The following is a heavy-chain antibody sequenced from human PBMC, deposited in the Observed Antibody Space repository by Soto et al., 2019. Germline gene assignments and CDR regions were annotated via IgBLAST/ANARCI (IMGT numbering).Heavy chain of an antibody. V-gene: IGHV1-69*02. CDR1: GGTFSSYT. CDR2: IIPILGIA. Sequence: SVKVSCKASGGTFSSYTISWVRQAPGQGLEWMGRIIPILGIANYAQKFQGRVTITADKSTSTAYMELSSLRSEDTAVYHCARGRAYSSSSGYYYGMDVWGQGTTVTVSS. J-gene: IGHJ6*02. CDR3: ARGRAYSSSSGYYYGMDV. D-gene: IGHD6-6*01.